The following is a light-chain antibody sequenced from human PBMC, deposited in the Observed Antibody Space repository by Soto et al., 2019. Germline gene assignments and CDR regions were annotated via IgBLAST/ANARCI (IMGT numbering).Light chain of an antibody. Sequence: DIQMTQSPSTLSASVGDRVTITCRASQSISSWLAWYQQKPGKAPKLLIYKASSLESGVPSRFSGSGSGTEFTLTISSLQPDDFATYYCQQYNRRFGTFGQGTKVEIK. CDR2: KAS. J-gene: IGKJ1*01. CDR3: QQYNRRFGT. V-gene: IGKV1-5*03. CDR1: QSISSW.